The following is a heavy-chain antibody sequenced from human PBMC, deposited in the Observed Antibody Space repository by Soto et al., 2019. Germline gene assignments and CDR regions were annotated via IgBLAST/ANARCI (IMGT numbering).Heavy chain of an antibody. CDR1: GFTFSSYA. J-gene: IGHJ3*02. Sequence: QVQLVESGGGVVQPGRSLRLSCAASGFTFSSYAMHWVRQAPGKGLEWVAVISYDGSNKYYADSVKGRFTISRDNSKNKLYLQMNSLRAEDTAVYYCARSYYYDSSGPIHGAFDIWGQGTMVTVSS. V-gene: IGHV3-30-3*01. CDR2: ISYDGSNK. CDR3: ARSYYYDSSGPIHGAFDI. D-gene: IGHD3-22*01.